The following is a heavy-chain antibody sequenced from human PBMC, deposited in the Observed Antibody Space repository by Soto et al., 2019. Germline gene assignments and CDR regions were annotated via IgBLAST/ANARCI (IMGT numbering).Heavy chain of an antibody. V-gene: IGHV1-18*04. CDR3: AREGYCSGGSCYSWRGGVYFYYYGMDV. J-gene: IGHJ6*02. CDR1: GYTFTSYG. CDR2: TSAYNGNT. D-gene: IGHD2-15*01. Sequence: ASVKVSCKASGYTFTSYGISWVRQAPGQGLEWMGWTSAYNGNTNYAQKLQGRVTMTTDTSTSTAYMELRGLRSGDTAVYYCAREGYCSGGSCYSWRGGVYFYYYGMDVWGQGTTVTVSS.